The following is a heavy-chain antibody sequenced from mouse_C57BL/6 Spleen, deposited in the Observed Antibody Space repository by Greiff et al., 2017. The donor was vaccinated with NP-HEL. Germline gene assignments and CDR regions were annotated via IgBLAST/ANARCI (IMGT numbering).Heavy chain of an antibody. V-gene: IGHV2-2*01. CDR2: IWSGGST. CDR3: ARTPYDYDENYFDY. CDR1: GFSLTSYG. J-gene: IGHJ2*01. Sequence: VQLQESGPGLVQPSQSLSITCTVSGFSLTSYGVHWVRQSPGKGLEWLGVIWSGGSTDYNAAFISRLSISKDNSKSQVFFKMNSLQADDTAIYYCARTPYDYDENYFDYWGQGTTLTVSS. D-gene: IGHD2-4*01.